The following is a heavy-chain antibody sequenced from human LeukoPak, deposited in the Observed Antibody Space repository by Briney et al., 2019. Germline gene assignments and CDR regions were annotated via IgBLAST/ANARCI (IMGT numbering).Heavy chain of an antibody. CDR1: GASISDYY. J-gene: IGHJ2*01. CDR3: ARTGRRGYFDF. Sequence: SETLSLTCNVSGASISDYYWSWVRQSPEKGLEWIASLLFRGTAHYNPSLRSRVAISDDTSNNQFFLRLTSVTTTDAAVYYCARTGRRGYFDFWGRGTLVTVSS. D-gene: IGHD1-14*01. CDR2: LLFRGTA. V-gene: IGHV4-4*09.